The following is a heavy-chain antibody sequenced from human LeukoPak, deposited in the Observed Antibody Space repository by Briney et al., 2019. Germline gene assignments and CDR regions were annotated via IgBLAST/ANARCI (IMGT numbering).Heavy chain of an antibody. Sequence: GGSLRLSCAASGFTYSDYYMSWLRQAPGKGLEWVSYISSSGSTIYYADSVKGRFTISRDNAKNSLYLQMNSLRAEDTAVYYCARLLLGLRGSFDYWGQGTPVTVSS. CDR3: ARLLLGLRGSFDY. J-gene: IGHJ4*02. D-gene: IGHD4-17*01. V-gene: IGHV3-11*04. CDR2: ISSSGSTI. CDR1: GFTYSDYY.